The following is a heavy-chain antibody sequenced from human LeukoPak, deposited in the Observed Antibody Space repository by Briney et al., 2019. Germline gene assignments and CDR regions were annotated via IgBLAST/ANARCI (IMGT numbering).Heavy chain of an antibody. CDR1: GGSFSGYY. V-gene: IGHV4-34*01. J-gene: IGHJ4*02. D-gene: IGHD6-6*01. CDR3: ASLRYDSSSSGPGLGHDY. CDR2: INHSGST. Sequence: SETLSLTCAVYGGSFSGYYWSWIRQPPGKGLEWIGEINHSGSTNYNPSLKSRVTISVDTSKNQFSLRLSSVTAADTAVYYCASLRYDSSSSGPGLGHDYWGQGTLVTVSS.